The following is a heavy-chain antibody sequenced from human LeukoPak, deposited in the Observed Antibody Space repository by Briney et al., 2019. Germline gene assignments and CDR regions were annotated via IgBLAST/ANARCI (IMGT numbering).Heavy chain of an antibody. Sequence: NPSETLSLTCTVSGGFISSYYWSWIRQPPGKGLEWIGYIYYSGSTNYNPSLKSRVTISVDRSKNQFSLKLSSVTAADTAVYYCARGGYEQQLRYWGQGTLVTVSS. CDR1: GGFISSYY. CDR3: ARGGYEQQLRY. CDR2: IYYSGST. D-gene: IGHD6-13*01. J-gene: IGHJ4*02. V-gene: IGHV4-59*12.